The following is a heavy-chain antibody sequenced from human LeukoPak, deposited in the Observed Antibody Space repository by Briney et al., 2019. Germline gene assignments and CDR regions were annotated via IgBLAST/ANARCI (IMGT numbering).Heavy chain of an antibody. CDR2: MNPNSGNT. Sequence: GASVTVSCKASGYTFTSYDINWVRQATGQGLEWMGWMNPNSGNTGYAQKFQGRVTMTRNTSIGTAYMELGSLRSEDTAVYYCARGETGTTVDPWGQGTLVTVSS. D-gene: IGHD1-7*01. CDR1: GYTFTSYD. J-gene: IGHJ5*02. CDR3: ARGETGTTVDP. V-gene: IGHV1-8*01.